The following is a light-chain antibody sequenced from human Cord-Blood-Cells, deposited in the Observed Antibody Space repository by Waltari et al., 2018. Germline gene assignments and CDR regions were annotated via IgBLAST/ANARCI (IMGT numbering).Light chain of an antibody. V-gene: IGLV1-44*01. Sequence: QSVLPTPPSASATPGQRVTIPCSGSSSTIGSNTVTWSQPPPGTAPKRLIYSNKQRPSVVPDRFSGSKSGTSASLAISGLQSEDEADYYCAAWDDSLNGWVFGGGTKLTVL. CDR3: AAWDDSLNGWV. CDR2: SNK. J-gene: IGLJ3*02. CDR1: SSTIGSNT.